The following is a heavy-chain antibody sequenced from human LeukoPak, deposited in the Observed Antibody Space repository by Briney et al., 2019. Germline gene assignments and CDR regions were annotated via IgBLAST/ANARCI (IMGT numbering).Heavy chain of an antibody. D-gene: IGHD1-26*01. J-gene: IGHJ4*02. CDR2: INPNSGGT. V-gene: IGHV1-2*02. CDR3: AREGGSGSYFWDY. Sequence: ASVKVSCKASGYTFTGYYMHWARQAPGQGLEWMGWINPNSGGTNYAQKFQGRVTMTRDTSISTAYMELSRLRSDDTAVYYCAREGGSGSYFWDYWGQGTLVTVSS. CDR1: GYTFTGYY.